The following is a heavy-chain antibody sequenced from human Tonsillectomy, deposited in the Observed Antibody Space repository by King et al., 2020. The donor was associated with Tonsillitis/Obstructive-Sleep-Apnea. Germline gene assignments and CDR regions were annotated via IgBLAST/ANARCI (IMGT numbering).Heavy chain of an antibody. V-gene: IGHV4-39*01. J-gene: IGHJ5*02. Sequence: QLQESGPGLVKPSETLSLTCTVSGGSISSSSYYWGWIRQPPGKGLEWIGSIYYSGSTYYNPSLKSRVTISVDTSKNQFSLKLSSVTAADTAVYYCATLTYDFWKGQGWFDPWGQETMVTVSS. D-gene: IGHD3-3*01. CDR2: IYYSGST. CDR3: ATLTYDFWKGQGWFDP. CDR1: GGSISSSSYY.